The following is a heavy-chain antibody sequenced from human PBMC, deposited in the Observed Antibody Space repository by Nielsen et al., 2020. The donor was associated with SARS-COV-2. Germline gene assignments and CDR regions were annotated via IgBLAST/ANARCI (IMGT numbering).Heavy chain of an antibody. D-gene: IGHD4/OR15-4a*01. V-gene: IGHV3-48*01. J-gene: IGHJ4*02. CDR3: ARDGAMTMSSFFDY. CDR2: ISESSSKI. CDR1: GFTFSRYS. Sequence: GGSLRLSCAASGFTFSRYSMNWVRQAPGKGLEWVSYISESSSKIYYADPLKGRFTVSRDNAKNTLYLQMSSLRAEDTAVYYCARDGAMTMSSFFDYWGQGVLGTVSS.